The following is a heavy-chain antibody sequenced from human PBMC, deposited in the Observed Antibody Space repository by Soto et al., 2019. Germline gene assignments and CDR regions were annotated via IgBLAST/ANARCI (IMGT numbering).Heavy chain of an antibody. V-gene: IGHV3-33*01. CDR1: GFTFGRHG. J-gene: IGHJ4*02. D-gene: IGHD4-17*01. CDR3: ARDDDYGDKGLDY. Sequence: QVQLVESGGGVVQPGGSLRLSCAASGFTFGRHGMHWVRQAPGRGLEWVAVIGSDGRRASYADSVKGRFTISRDNGQNTIYLKMNGLGAEETAVYYCARDDDYGDKGLDYWGQGTLVTVSS. CDR2: IGSDGRRA.